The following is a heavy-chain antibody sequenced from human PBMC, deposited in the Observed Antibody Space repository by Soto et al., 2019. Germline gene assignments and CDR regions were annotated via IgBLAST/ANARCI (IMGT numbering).Heavy chain of an antibody. J-gene: IGHJ6*02. CDR3: ARSGNYDILTGQYYYYYYGMDV. D-gene: IGHD3-9*01. CDR2: IIPILGIA. V-gene: IGHV1-69*02. Sequence: QVQLVQSGAEVKKPGSSVKVSCKASGGTFSSYTISWVRQAPGQGLEWMGRIIPILGIANYAQKFQGRVTITADKSTSTAYMELSSLRSEDTAVYYCARSGNYDILTGQYYYYYYGMDVWGQGTTVTVSS. CDR1: GGTFSSYT.